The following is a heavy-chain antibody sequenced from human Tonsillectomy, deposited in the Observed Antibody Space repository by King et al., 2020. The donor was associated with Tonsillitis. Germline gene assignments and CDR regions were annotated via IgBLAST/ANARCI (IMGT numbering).Heavy chain of an antibody. CDR3: ARVAATYSSSSLVYYYNYMDV. D-gene: IGHD6-6*01. CDR2: FYSGGNT. Sequence: VQLVESGGGFIQPGGSLRLSCAASGFTVSSNYMGWVRQAPGKGLEWVSLFYSGGNTYYADSVTGRFTISRDTSKNTLYLQMKRLRAEDTAVYYCARVAATYSSSSLVYYYNYMDVWGKGTTVTVSS. V-gene: IGHV3-53*01. J-gene: IGHJ6*03. CDR1: GFTVSSNY.